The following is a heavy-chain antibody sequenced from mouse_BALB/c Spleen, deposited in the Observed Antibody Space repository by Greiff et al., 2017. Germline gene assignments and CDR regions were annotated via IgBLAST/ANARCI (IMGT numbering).Heavy chain of an antibody. CDR2: IDPSDSET. CDR3: ARAYYGSSYGYFDV. CDR1: GYSFTSYW. V-gene: IGHV1S126*01. Sequence: QVQLKQSGPQLVRPGASVKISCKASGYSFTSYWMHWVKQRPGQGLEWIGMIDPSDSETRLNQKFKDKATLTVDKSSSTAYMQLSSPTSEDSAVYYCARAYYGSSYGYFDVWGAGTTVTVSS. J-gene: IGHJ1*01. D-gene: IGHD1-1*01.